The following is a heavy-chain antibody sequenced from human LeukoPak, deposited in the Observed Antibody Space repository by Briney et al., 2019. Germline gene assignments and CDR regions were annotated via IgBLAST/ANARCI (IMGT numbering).Heavy chain of an antibody. J-gene: IGHJ4*02. V-gene: IGHV3-64*01. D-gene: IGHD2-15*01. CDR3: ARSCGGVGCYGLDY. Sequence: GGSLRLSCAASGFTLSSYGMHWVRQAPGKGLECVSAISSNGVSTYYANSVKGRFTISRDNSENTLYLQMGSLRADDMAVYYRARSCGGVGCYGLDYWGQGTLVTVSS. CDR2: ISSNGVST. CDR1: GFTLSSYG.